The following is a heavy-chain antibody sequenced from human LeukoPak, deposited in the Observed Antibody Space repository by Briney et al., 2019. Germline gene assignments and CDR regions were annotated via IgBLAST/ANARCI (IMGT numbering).Heavy chain of an antibody. V-gene: IGHV4-59*01. Sequence: SETLSLTCTVSGGSISSYYWSWIRHPPGKGLEWIGYIYYSGSTNYNPSLKSRVTISVDTSKNQFSLKLSSVTAADTAVYYCARYGRDGYTSYYYYGMDVWGQGTTVTVSS. CDR3: ARYGRDGYTSYYYYGMDV. D-gene: IGHD5-24*01. CDR1: GGSISSYY. J-gene: IGHJ6*02. CDR2: IYYSGST.